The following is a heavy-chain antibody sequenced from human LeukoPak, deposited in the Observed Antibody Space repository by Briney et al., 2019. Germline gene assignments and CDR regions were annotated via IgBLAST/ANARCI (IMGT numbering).Heavy chain of an antibody. CDR2: IYYSGST. D-gene: IGHD1-1*01. V-gene: IGHV4-39*01. CDR3: ARLGQLPLFALRLYNWFDP. Sequence: SETLSLTCTVSGGSISSSSYYWGWIRQPPGKGLEWIGSIYYSGSTYYNPSLKSRVTISVDTSKNQFSLKLGSVTAADTAVYYCARLGQLPLFALRLYNWFDPWGQGTLVTVSS. J-gene: IGHJ5*02. CDR1: GGSISSSSYY.